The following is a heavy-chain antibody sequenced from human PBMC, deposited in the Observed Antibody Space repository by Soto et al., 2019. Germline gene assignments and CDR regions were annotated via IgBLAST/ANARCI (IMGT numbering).Heavy chain of an antibody. J-gene: IGHJ6*02. D-gene: IGHD3-3*01. CDR3: AGMSFAGFGELIGNCYFHGMDV. CDR1: GGSISSYY. CDR2: IYNTGSA. V-gene: IGHV4-59*03. Sequence: PSETLSLTCNVSGGSISSYYWTWIRQPPGKGLDWIGYIYNTGSANYNPSLKSRVSISLDTSENQFSLNLRSVTAADTAVYYCAGMSFAGFGELIGNCYFHGMDVWGQGTTVTVSS.